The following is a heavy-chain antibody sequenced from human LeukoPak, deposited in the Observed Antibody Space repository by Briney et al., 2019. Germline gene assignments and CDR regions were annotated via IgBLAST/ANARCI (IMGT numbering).Heavy chain of an antibody. CDR2: INHSGST. CDR3: ARDWGITGTTTAFDI. Sequence: SETLSLTCAVYGGSFSGYYWSWIRQPPGKGLEWIGEINHSGSTNYNPSLKSRVTISVDRSKNQFSLKLSSVTAADTAVYYCARDWGITGTTTAFDIWGQGTMVTVSS. V-gene: IGHV4-34*01. D-gene: IGHD1-7*01. J-gene: IGHJ3*02. CDR1: GGSFSGYY.